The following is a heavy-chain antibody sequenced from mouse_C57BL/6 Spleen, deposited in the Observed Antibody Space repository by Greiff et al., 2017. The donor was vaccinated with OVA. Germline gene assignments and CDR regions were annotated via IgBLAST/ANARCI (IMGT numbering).Heavy chain of an antibody. V-gene: IGHV1-7*01. J-gene: IGHJ4*01. CDR2: INPSSGYT. Sequence: VQLQQSGAELAKPGASVKLSCKASGYTFTSYWMHWVKQRPGQGLEWIGYINPSSGYTKYNQKFKDKATLTADKSSSTVYMELSRLTSEDSAVYFCARHLGPYAMDYWGQGTSVTVSS. D-gene: IGHD4-1*01. CDR3: ARHLGPYAMDY. CDR1: GYTFTSYW.